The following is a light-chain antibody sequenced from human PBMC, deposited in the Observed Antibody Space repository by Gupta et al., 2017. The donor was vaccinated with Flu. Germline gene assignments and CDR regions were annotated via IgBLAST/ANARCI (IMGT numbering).Light chain of an antibody. CDR1: QSISTNY. CDR2: ATS. Sequence: SLSPGERATLSCRASQSISTNYLAWYQQKPGQAPRLLIYATSRRAPGTPDRFSGSGSTTGFETDFTLTITRLEPEDFAVYYCQQYGTSQTFGQGTKLEIK. CDR3: QQYGTSQT. V-gene: IGKV3-20*01. J-gene: IGKJ1*01.